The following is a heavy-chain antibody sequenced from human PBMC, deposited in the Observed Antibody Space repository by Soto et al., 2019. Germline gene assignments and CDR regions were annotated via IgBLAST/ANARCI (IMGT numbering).Heavy chain of an antibody. Sequence: QLQLVQSGSEVKKPGASVKVSCKTSGFTFTNYGFTWVRQAPGKGLEWMRWSSALNGFTNYAQDFQGRVTMTRDTSISTAYMELSRLRSDDTAVYYCARVSGAARQPFDYWGQGTLVTVSS. V-gene: IGHV1-18*01. CDR3: ARVSGAARQPFDY. J-gene: IGHJ4*02. CDR1: GFTFTNYG. D-gene: IGHD6-6*01. CDR2: SSALNGFT.